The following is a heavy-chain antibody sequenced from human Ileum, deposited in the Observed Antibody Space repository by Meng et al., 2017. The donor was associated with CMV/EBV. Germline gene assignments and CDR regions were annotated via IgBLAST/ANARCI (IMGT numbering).Heavy chain of an antibody. CDR3: ARDYDFWSGYYRGYYYYGMDV. V-gene: IGHV1-69*10. D-gene: IGHD3-3*01. CDR1: GGTFSSYA. CDR2: IIPFLGIA. J-gene: IGHJ6*02. Sequence: SVKVSCKASGGTFSSYAISWVRQAPGQGLEWMGGIIPFLGIANYAQKFQGRVTITADKSTSTAYMELSSLRSEDTAVYYCARDYDFWSGYYRGYYYYGMDVWGQGTTVTVSS.